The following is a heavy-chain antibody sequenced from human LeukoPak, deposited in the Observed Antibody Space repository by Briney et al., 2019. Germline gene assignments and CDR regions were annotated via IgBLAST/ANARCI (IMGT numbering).Heavy chain of an antibody. Sequence: SETLSLTCTVSGGSINSYYWSWIRQPAGKGLEWIGRIYTSGSTNYNPSLKSRVTMSVDTSKNQFSLKLSSVTAADTAVYYCARGPNFTIYYLDYWGQGTLVTVSS. D-gene: IGHD3-3*01. J-gene: IGHJ4*02. CDR3: ARGPNFTIYYLDY. CDR1: GGSINSYY. CDR2: IYTSGST. V-gene: IGHV4-4*07.